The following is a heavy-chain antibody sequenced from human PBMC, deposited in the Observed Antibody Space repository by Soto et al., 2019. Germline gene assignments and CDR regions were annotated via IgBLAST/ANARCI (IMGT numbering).Heavy chain of an antibody. V-gene: IGHV3-49*04. D-gene: IGHD3-10*01. CDR1: GLTFGDYV. J-gene: IGHJ4*02. CDR3: TRTEYYHDSGSYYPFDH. Sequence: SLRLSCKASGLTFGDYVMSWVRQAPGKGLEWAGFIRSKAYGGTTEYAASVKGRFTISRDDSKSIAYLKMNSLKTEDTAVYYCTRTEYYHDSGSYYPFDHWGQGTLVTVSS. CDR2: IRSKAYGGTT.